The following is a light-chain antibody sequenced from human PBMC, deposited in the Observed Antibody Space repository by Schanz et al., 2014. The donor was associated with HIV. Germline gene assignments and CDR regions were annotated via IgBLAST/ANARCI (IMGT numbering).Light chain of an antibody. CDR3: QQPGRSLLFT. Sequence: EIVLTQSPATLSLSPGERATLSCRASQSVSSYLAWYQQKPGQAPRLLIFGASNRATGIPDRFSGGVSGTDFTLTISRVEPEDFAVYYCQQPGRSLLFTFGQGTKLEIK. CDR1: QSVSSY. J-gene: IGKJ2*01. V-gene: IGKV3-20*01. CDR2: GAS.